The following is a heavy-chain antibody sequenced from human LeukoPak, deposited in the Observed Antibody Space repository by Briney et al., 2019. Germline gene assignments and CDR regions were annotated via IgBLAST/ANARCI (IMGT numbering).Heavy chain of an antibody. CDR3: AREYDPPYWFDP. CDR1: GYTFTTYD. J-gene: IGHJ5*02. Sequence: GASVKVSCKASGYTFTTYDINWVRQATGQGLEWMGWMNPNSGNTGYAQKFQGRVTMTRNTSISTAYMELSRLRSDDTAVYYCAREYDPPYWFDPWGQGTLVTVSS. CDR2: MNPNSGNT. V-gene: IGHV1-8*01. D-gene: IGHD3-3*01.